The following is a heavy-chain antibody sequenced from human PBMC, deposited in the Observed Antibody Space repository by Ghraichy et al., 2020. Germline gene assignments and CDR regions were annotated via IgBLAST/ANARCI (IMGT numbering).Heavy chain of an antibody. J-gene: IGHJ5*02. V-gene: IGHV3-23*01. CDR1: GFTFSSYA. CDR2: IGSSGGST. CDR3: TKSWGYCSGGAWPPYNWFDP. D-gene: IGHD2-15*01. Sequence: GALRLSCAASGFTFSSYAMSWVRQAPGKGLEGVSTIGSSGGSTYHADSVKGRFTVSRDNSKNTLFMQMSSLRAEDTAVYYWTKSWGYCSGGAWPPYNWFDPWGQGTLVTVSS.